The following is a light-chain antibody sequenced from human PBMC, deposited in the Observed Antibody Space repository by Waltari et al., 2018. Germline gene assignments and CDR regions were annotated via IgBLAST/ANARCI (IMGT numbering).Light chain of an antibody. V-gene: IGLV2-14*03. CDR2: DVN. Sequence: QSALTQPASVSGSPGQSIPISCTGTSSDVGGSNYVSWYQHHPGKAPKLMIYDVNKRPSGVSDRFAGSKSGNTASLTISGLQTEDEADYYCTSYTSSSTYVFGIGTKVTVL. J-gene: IGLJ1*01. CDR1: SSDVGGSNY. CDR3: TSYTSSSTYV.